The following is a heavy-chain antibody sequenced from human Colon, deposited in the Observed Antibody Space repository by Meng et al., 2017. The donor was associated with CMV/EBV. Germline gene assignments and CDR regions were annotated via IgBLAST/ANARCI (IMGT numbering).Heavy chain of an antibody. J-gene: IGHJ4*02. CDR3: GRGCSRTSCPTD. V-gene: IGHV3-11*01. CDR2: MNNSDSSI. Sequence: GESLKISCAASGFTFSEFYMSWIRQAPGKGLEWIAYMNNSDSSIYYADSVKGRFTISRDNAKKSLYLQMNSLRAEDTAVYYCGRGCSRTSCPTDWGQGTLVTVSS. D-gene: IGHD2-2*01. CDR1: GFTFSEFY.